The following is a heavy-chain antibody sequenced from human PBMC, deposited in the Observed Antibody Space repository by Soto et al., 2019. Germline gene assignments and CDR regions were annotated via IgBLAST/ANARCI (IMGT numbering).Heavy chain of an antibody. CDR1: GFTFRRYA. V-gene: IGHV3-23*01. D-gene: IGHD6-19*01. CDR3: AKVVSGWYGFDY. CDR2: INDSGDTA. J-gene: IGHJ4*02. Sequence: GGSLRLSCAASGFTFRRYAMSWVRQAPGKGLEWVSIINDSGDTAYYADSVKGRFTISRDSSKDTLSLQMSSLRVEDTALYYCAKVVSGWYGFDYWGRGTSVTVSS.